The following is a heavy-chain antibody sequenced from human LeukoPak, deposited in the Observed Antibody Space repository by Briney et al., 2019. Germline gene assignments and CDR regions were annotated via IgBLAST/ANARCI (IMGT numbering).Heavy chain of an antibody. V-gene: IGHV1-46*01. Sequence: ASVKVSCNASGYTFTSYYMHWVRQAPGQGLEWMGIINPSGGSTTYAQKFQGRVTMTRDTSTSTVYMELSSLRSEDTAVYYCARDRNPYYSDSRDSFDYWGQGTLVTVSS. CDR1: GYTFTSYY. CDR2: INPSGGST. CDR3: ARDRNPYYSDSRDSFDY. D-gene: IGHD3-22*01. J-gene: IGHJ4*02.